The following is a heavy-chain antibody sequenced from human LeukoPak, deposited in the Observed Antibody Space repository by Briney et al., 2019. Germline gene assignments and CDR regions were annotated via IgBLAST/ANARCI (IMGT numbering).Heavy chain of an antibody. CDR1: GGTFSSYA. D-gene: IGHD3-10*01. V-gene: IGHV1-69*05. J-gene: IGHJ6*03. CDR2: IIPIFGTA. Sequence: SVKVSCKASGGTFSSYAISWVRQAPGQGLEWMGGIIPIFGTANYAQKFQGRVTITTDESTSTAYMELSSLRSEDTAVYYCARNYFGEGSYYYYYMDVWGKGTTVTVSS. CDR3: ARNYFGEGSYYYYYMDV.